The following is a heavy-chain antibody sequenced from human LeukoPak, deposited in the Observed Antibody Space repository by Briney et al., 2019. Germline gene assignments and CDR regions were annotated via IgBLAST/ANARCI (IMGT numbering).Heavy chain of an antibody. CDR2: ISSSGSTI. Sequence: GGSMRLSCAASGFTFRSYEMNWVRQAPRKGLEWVSYISSSGSTIYYADSVKGRFTISRDNAKNSLYLQMNSLRAEDTAVYYCARDEMGDYRDYWGQGTLVTVSS. V-gene: IGHV3-48*03. CDR1: GFTFRSYE. CDR3: ARDEMGDYRDY. J-gene: IGHJ4*02. D-gene: IGHD3-16*02.